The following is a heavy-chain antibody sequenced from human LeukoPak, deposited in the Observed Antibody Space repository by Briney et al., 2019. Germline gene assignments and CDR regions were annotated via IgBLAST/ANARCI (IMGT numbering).Heavy chain of an antibody. J-gene: IGHJ4*02. CDR1: GYTFTSYY. V-gene: IGHV1-46*01. CDR3: ARDSYVGTGDY. CDR2: INPSGGST. D-gene: IGHD1-26*01. Sequence: ASVKVSCKASGYTFTSYYMHWVRQAPGQGLEWMGIINPSGGSTSYAQKFQGRVTMTRDTSTSTAYMELSSLRSEDTAVYYCARDSYVGTGDYWGQGTLVTVSS.